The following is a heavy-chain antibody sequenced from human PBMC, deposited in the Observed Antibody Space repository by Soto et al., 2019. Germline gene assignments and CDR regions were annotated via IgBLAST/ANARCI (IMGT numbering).Heavy chain of an antibody. V-gene: IGHV3-30-3*01. Sequence: GGSLRLSCSASGFSNYTMHWVRQAPGKGLEWVAVISYDGSNKYYADSVKGRFTISRDNSKNTLYLQMNSLRAEDTAVYYCARDSIFGVVITYWFDPWGQGTLVTVSS. D-gene: IGHD3-3*01. J-gene: IGHJ5*02. CDR2: ISYDGSNK. CDR3: ARDSIFGVVITYWFDP. CDR1: GFSNYT.